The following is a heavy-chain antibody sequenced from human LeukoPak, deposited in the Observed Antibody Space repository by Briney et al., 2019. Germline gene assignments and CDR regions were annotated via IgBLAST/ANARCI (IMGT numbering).Heavy chain of an antibody. CDR2: INPNSGGT. Sequence: VASVKVSCKASGYTFTGYYMHWVRQAPGQGLEWMGWINPNSGGTNYAQKFQGRVTMTRDTSISTAYMELSRLRSDDTAVYYCARSSAKVWFGGPDYWGQGTLVTVSS. CDR3: ARSSAKVWFGGPDY. V-gene: IGHV1-2*02. J-gene: IGHJ4*02. D-gene: IGHD3-10*01. CDR1: GYTFTGYY.